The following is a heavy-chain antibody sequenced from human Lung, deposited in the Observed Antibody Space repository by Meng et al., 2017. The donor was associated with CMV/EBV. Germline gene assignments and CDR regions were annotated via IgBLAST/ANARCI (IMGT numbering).Heavy chain of an antibody. D-gene: IGHD2-2*01. CDR1: EYTFTAYY. CDR3: ARERYLVPAASPDYYYYGMDV. CDR2: IDPNGGGT. J-gene: IGHJ6*02. Sequence: ASVKVSCKASEYTFTAYYIHWVRQAPGQGLEWMGWIDPNGGGTNYAQKFQDRVTMTSDTSIRTAYMELSRLRSDDAALYYCARERYLVPAASPDYYYYGMDVWGQGXTVTVSS. V-gene: IGHV1-2*02.